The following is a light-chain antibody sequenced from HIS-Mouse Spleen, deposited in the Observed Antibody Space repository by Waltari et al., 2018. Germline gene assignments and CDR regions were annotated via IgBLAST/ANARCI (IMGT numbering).Light chain of an antibody. CDR3: QQYGSSPIT. V-gene: IGKV3D-20*01. CDR1: QSVSRSY. Sequence: EIVLTQSPATLSLSPGESATLPCGASQSVSRSYLAWYQQKPGLAPRLLIYDASSRATGIPDRFSGSGSGTDFTLTISRLEPEDFAVYYCQQYGSSPITFGQGTRLEIK. CDR2: DAS. J-gene: IGKJ5*01.